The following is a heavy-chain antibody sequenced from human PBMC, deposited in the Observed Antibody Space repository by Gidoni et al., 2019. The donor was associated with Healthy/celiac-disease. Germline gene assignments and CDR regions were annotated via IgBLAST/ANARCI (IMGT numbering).Heavy chain of an antibody. D-gene: IGHD1-26*01. V-gene: IGHV3-30-3*01. CDR1: GFTFSSYA. Sequence: QVQLVESGGGVVQPGRSLRLSCAASGFTFSSYAMHWVRQAPGKGLEWVAVISYDGSNKYYTDSVKGRFTISRDNSKNTLYLQMNSLRAEDTAVYYCARDHQRVGDYYFDYWGQGTLVTVSS. CDR3: ARDHQRVGDYYFDY. J-gene: IGHJ4*02. CDR2: ISYDGSNK.